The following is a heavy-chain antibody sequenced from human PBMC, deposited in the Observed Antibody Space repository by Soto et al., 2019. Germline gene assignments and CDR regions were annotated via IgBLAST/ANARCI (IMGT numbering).Heavy chain of an antibody. D-gene: IGHD1-1*01. CDR3: ALRTGNWNPLAD. Sequence: QVQLVQSGAEVERPGSSVKVSCKTSGGTTSSYTIGWVRQAPGQGLEWMGNIVPMINKIDYAQKFQGRVTITADKSTRTVYRYLNSLRSEDTAVYFCALRTGNWNPLADWGQGTLVTVSS. J-gene: IGHJ4*02. CDR1: GGTTSSYT. V-gene: IGHV1-69*02. CDR2: IVPMINKI.